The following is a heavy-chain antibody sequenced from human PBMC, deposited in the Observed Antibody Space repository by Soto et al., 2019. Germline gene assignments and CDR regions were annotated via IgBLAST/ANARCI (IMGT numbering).Heavy chain of an antibody. J-gene: IGHJ4*02. CDR3: ARGGLRFHSSGWYYPLDY. D-gene: IGHD6-19*01. Sequence: SETLSLTCTVSGGSISSYYWSWIRQPPGKGLEWIGYIYYSGSTNYNPSLKSRVTISVDTSKNQFSLKLSSVTAADTAVYYCARGGLRFHSSGWYYPLDYWGQGTLVTVSS. CDR2: IYYSGST. V-gene: IGHV4-59*01. CDR1: GGSISSYY.